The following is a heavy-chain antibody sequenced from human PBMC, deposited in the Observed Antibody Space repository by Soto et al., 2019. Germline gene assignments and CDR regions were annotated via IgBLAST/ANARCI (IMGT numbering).Heavy chain of an antibody. Sequence: GGSLRVSCAASGFTFSSYGMHWVRQAPGKGLEWVAVIWYDGSNKYYADSVKGRFTISRDNSKNTLYLQMNSLRAEDTAVYYCARQSPMAYYYGMDVWGQGTTVTVSS. CDR1: GFTFSSYG. CDR2: IWYDGSNK. CDR3: ARQSPMAYYYGMDV. V-gene: IGHV3-33*01. J-gene: IGHJ6*02. D-gene: IGHD3-10*01.